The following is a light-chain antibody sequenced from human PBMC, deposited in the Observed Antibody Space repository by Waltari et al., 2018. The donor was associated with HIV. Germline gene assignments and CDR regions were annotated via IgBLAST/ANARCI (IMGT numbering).Light chain of an antibody. CDR3: SSYAGGHTWV. J-gene: IGLJ3*02. Sequence: QSALTQPASVSGSPGQSIAISCTGTSRDVGNYKLISWYQHHPGKAPRLRIYEVNQRPSGVSNRVSGSKSGDTSSLVISGLQAEDEAHYYCSSYAGGHTWVFGGGTKVTVL. CDR2: EVN. CDR1: SRDVGNYKL. V-gene: IGLV2-23*02.